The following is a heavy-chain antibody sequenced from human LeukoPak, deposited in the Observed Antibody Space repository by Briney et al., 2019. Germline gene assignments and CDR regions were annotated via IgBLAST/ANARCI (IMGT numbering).Heavy chain of an antibody. CDR1: GGSISSYY. J-gene: IGHJ4*02. Sequence: SETLSLTCTVSGGSISSYYWSWIRQPPGKGLEWIGYIYYSGSTNYNPSLKSRVTISVDTSKNQFSLKLSSVTAVDTAVYYCAREKGYSSGWYYFDYWGQGTLVTVSS. V-gene: IGHV4-59*01. D-gene: IGHD6-19*01. CDR2: IYYSGST. CDR3: AREKGYSSGWYYFDY.